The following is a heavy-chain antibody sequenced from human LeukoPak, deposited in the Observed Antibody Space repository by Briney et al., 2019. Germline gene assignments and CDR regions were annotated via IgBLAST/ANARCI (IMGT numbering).Heavy chain of an antibody. V-gene: IGHV3-21*01. CDR1: GFTFSSSS. Sequence: GGSLRLSCAASGFTFSSSSMNWVRQAPGKGLEWVSSISSSNSYIYNADSVKGRLTISRDNAKNSLYLQMNSLRAEDTAVYYCARDQGLLVVAGRFGYWGQGTLVTVSS. CDR2: ISSSNSYI. J-gene: IGHJ4*02. D-gene: IGHD6-19*01. CDR3: ARDQGLLVVAGRFGY.